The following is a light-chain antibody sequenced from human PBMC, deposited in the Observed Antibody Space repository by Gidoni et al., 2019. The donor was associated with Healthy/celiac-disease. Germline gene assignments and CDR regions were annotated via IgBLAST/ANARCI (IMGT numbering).Light chain of an antibody. Sequence: AIRITQSPSSLSASTGDRVTITCRASQGISSYLAWYQQKPGKSPKLMNYAASTLQSGVPSRCSGSGSGTDFTLTISCLQSEDFATYYCQQYYSYPITFGQGTRLEIK. CDR3: QQYYSYPIT. CDR2: AAS. J-gene: IGKJ5*01. V-gene: IGKV1-8*01. CDR1: QGISSY.